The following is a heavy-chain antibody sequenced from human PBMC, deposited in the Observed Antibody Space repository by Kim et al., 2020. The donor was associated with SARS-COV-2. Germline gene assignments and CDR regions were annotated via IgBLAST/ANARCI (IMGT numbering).Heavy chain of an antibody. Sequence: ASVKVSCKASGYTFTSYDINWVRQATGQGLEWMGWMNPNSGNTGSAQKFQGRVTMTRNTSISTAYMELSSLRSEDTAVYYCARALERITIFGVVIENPNWSDPWGQGTLVTVSS. D-gene: IGHD3-3*01. CDR3: ARALERITIFGVVIENPNWSDP. CDR1: GYTFTSYD. J-gene: IGHJ5*02. V-gene: IGHV1-8*01. CDR2: MNPNSGNT.